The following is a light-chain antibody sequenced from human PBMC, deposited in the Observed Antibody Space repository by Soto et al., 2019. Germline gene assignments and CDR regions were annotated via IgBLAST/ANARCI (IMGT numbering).Light chain of an antibody. Sequence: QSVLTQPPSVSGAPGQRVTISCTGSSSNIGAHYDVHWFQQLPGTAPKLLIYRNNNRPSGVPDRFSGSKSGTSASLAITGLQAEDEADYYCQSYDSSLSGVVFGGGTKLTVL. CDR2: RNN. J-gene: IGLJ3*02. CDR1: SSNIGAHYD. CDR3: QSYDSSLSGVV. V-gene: IGLV1-40*01.